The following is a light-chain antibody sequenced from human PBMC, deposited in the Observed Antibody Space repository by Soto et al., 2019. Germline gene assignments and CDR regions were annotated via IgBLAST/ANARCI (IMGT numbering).Light chain of an antibody. Sequence: QAVVTQPPSVSGAPGQRVTISCTGSSSNIGAGYDVHWYQQVTGTAPKLLIYVNNNRPSGVPDRFSGSKSGTSASLVITGLQAEDEADYYCQSYDSSLSASVFGGGTKLTV. J-gene: IGLJ3*02. CDR3: QSYDSSLSASV. CDR2: VNN. V-gene: IGLV1-40*01. CDR1: SSNIGAGYD.